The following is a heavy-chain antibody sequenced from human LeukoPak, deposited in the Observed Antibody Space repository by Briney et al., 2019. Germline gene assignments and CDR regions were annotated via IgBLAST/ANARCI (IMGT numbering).Heavy chain of an antibody. V-gene: IGHV3-21*01. D-gene: IGHD3-10*01. J-gene: IGHJ1*01. Sequence: GGSLRLSCAASGFTFSSYSMNWVRQAPGKGLEWVSSISSSSSYIYYADSVKGRFTISRDNAKNSLYLQMSSLRAEDTAVYYCARDFTLFDYYGSGSYQRLARNFQHWGQGTLVTVSS. CDR3: ARDFTLFDYYGSGSYQRLARNFQH. CDR1: GFTFSSYS. CDR2: ISSSSSYI.